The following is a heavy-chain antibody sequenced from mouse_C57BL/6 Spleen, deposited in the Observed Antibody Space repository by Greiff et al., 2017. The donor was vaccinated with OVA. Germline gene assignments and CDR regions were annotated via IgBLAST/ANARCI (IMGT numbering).Heavy chain of an antibody. D-gene: IGHD2-4*01. CDR2: ISSGSSTI. CDR1: GFTFSDYG. Sequence: DVKLVESGGGLVKPGGSLKLSCAASGFTFSDYGMHWVRQAPEKGLEWVAYISSGSSTIYYADTVKGRFTISRDNAKNTLFLQMTSLRSEDTAMYYCAREGDYLYYAMDYWGQGTSVTVSS. J-gene: IGHJ4*01. V-gene: IGHV5-17*01. CDR3: AREGDYLYYAMDY.